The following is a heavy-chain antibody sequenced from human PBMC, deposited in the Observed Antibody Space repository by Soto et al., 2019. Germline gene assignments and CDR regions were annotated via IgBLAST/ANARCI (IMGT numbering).Heavy chain of an antibody. D-gene: IGHD1-1*01. J-gene: IGHJ4*02. CDR3: AHRDGGNDYRCYFDS. Sequence: SGPTLVNPTQTLTLTCTYSWFSLTTRGAGVGWIRQPPGKALEWLALISWKDDKCSNPVLESRVTITQDTSINQVILTLTRVDTVDTATYSCAHRDGGNDYRCYFDSWGQGTLVTVSS. CDR2: ISWKDDK. CDR1: WFSLTTRGAG. V-gene: IGHV2-5*01.